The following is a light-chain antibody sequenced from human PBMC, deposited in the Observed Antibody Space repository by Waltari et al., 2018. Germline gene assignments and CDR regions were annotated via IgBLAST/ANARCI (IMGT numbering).Light chain of an antibody. CDR3: ASYTSSRAYV. Sequence: QSALTQTASVSGSPGQSITISCTGTSTDIGGHDYVSWYQQHPGKVPKVMIYDVNKRPSAVPTRFSGSKSGNTASLTISGLQADDEADYYCASYTSSRAYVFGTGTKVTVL. J-gene: IGLJ1*01. CDR2: DVN. V-gene: IGLV2-14*03. CDR1: STDIGGHDY.